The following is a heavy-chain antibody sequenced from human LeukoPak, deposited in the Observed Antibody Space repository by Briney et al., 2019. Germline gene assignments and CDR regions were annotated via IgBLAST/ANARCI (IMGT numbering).Heavy chain of an antibody. CDR1: GGSISSYY. CDR3: ARGSSGYSYGNWFDP. D-gene: IGHD5-18*01. CDR2: IYYSGST. J-gene: IGHJ5*02. Sequence: SETLSLTCTVSGGSISSYYWSWIRQPPGKGVEWIGYIYYSGSTNYNPSLKSRVAISVDTSKNQFSLKLSSVTAADTAVYYCARGSSGYSYGNWFDPWGQGTQVTVSS. V-gene: IGHV4-59*01.